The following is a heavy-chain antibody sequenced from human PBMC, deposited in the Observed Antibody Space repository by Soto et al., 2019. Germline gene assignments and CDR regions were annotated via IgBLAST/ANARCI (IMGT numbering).Heavy chain of an antibody. CDR3: VRISYQLQSSVLWLAH. CDR1: GGFLSESY. CDR2: INHVGGT. V-gene: IGHV4-34*01. D-gene: IGHD3-16*02. J-gene: IGHJ5*02. Sequence: SETLSLTCAVYGGFLSESYWTWIRQPPGKGLEWIGEINHVGGTNYNPSLKSRVTMSVDTSQNQFSLRLISVTAADTAMYFCVRISYQLQSSVLWLAHWGPGTPVTVSA.